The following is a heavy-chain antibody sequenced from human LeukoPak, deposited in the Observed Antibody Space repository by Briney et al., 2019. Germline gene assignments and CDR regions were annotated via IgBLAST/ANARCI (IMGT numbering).Heavy chain of an antibody. J-gene: IGHJ5*02. CDR2: IYYSGST. D-gene: IGHD3-16*01. Sequence: PSETLSLTCTVSGGSISSYYWSWIRQPPGKGLEWIGYIYYSGSTNYNPSLKSRVTISVDTSKNQFSLKLSSVTAADTAVYYCAGSGGVPRQKAPNCFAPWGQGPLVTFSS. V-gene: IGHV4-59*01. CDR1: GGSISSYY. CDR3: AGSGGVPRQKAPNCFAP.